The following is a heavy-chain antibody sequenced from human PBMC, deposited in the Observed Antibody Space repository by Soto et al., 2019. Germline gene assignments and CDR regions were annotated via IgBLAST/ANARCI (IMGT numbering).Heavy chain of an antibody. Sequence: SETLSLTCTVSGGSISSYYWSWIRHPPGKELEWLGYIYYSGSTNYNPSLKSRVTISVDTSKNQFSLKLSSVTAADTAIYYCARRGPGDQDNWLDPWGQGTMVTVYS. CDR2: IYYSGST. J-gene: IGHJ5*02. D-gene: IGHD3-10*01. V-gene: IGHV4-59*01. CDR1: GGSISSYY. CDR3: ARRGPGDQDNWLDP.